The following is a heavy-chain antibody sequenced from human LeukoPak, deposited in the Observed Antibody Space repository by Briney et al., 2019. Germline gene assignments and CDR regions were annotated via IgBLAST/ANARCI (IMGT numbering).Heavy chain of an antibody. CDR3: AIRFSRGSGSAIDY. CDR2: MNPNSANT. V-gene: IGHV1-8*01. CDR1: GYIFTSYD. D-gene: IGHD3-10*01. Sequence: ASVKVSCKASGYIFTSYDINWVRQATGQGLEWMGWMNPNSANTGYAQNFQGRVTMTRNTSISTAYMELSSLRSEDTAVCYCAIRFSRGSGSAIDYWGQGTLVTVSS. J-gene: IGHJ4*02.